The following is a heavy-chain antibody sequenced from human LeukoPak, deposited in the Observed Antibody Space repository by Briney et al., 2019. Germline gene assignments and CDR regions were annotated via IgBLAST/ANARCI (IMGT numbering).Heavy chain of an antibody. V-gene: IGHV4-59*08. J-gene: IGHJ4*02. CDR1: GGSISTYY. Sequence: SETLSLTCTVSGGSISTYYWSWIRQPPGKRLEWIGYIFHSGSTNYNPSLRGRVTISVDTSENQFSLKLSSVTAADTAVYYCASGAVAGPYYFDYWGQGTLVTVSS. CDR3: ASGAVAGPYYFDY. D-gene: IGHD6-19*01. CDR2: IFHSGST.